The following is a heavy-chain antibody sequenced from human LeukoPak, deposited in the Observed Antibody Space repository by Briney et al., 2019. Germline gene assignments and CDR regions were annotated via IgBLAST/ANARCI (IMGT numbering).Heavy chain of an antibody. V-gene: IGHV4-34*01. CDR1: GGSFSGYY. CDR2: INHSGST. Sequence: SETLSLTCAVYGGSFSGYYWSWIRQPPGKGLEWIGEINHSGSTNYNPSLKSRVTISVDPSKNQFSLKLSSVTAADTAVYYCASLITMVRGVIKDYWGQGTLVTVSS. D-gene: IGHD3-10*01. J-gene: IGHJ4*02. CDR3: ASLITMVRGVIKDY.